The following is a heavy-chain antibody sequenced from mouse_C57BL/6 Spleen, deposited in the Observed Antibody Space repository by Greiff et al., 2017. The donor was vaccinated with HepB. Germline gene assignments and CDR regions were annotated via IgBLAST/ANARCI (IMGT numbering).Heavy chain of an antibody. CDR3: ARIYDGYYPAWFAY. D-gene: IGHD2-3*01. CDR2: INPNNGGT. Sequence: EVKLMESGPELVKPGASVKIPCKASGYTFTDYNMDWVKQSHGKSLEWIGDINPNNGGTIYNQKFKGKATLTVDKSSSTAYMELRSLTSEDTAVYYCARIYDGYYPAWFAYWGQGTLVTVSA. CDR1: GYTFTDYN. J-gene: IGHJ3*01. V-gene: IGHV1-18*01.